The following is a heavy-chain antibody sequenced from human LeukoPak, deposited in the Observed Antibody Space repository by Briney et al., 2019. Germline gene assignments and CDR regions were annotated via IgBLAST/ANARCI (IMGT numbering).Heavy chain of an antibody. D-gene: IGHD5-18*01. CDR2: IYSSGST. J-gene: IGHJ3*01. V-gene: IGHV3-53*01. CDR1: GFTVDDDS. Sequence: GGSLRLSCVASGFTVDDDSMSWIRQAPAKGLEWVSAIYSSGSTWYRDSAEGRFTISRDTSKNTLYLQLNRLRPDDTAVYYCARHGYMGDSFDVWGQGIMVTVSS. CDR3: ARHGYMGDSFDV.